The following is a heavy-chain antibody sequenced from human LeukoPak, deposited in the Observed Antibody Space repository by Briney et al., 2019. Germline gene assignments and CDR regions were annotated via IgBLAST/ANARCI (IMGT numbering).Heavy chain of an antibody. J-gene: IGHJ4*02. CDR3: ARGSTYYYDSSGYYFDY. CDR1: GGSISSSSYY. D-gene: IGHD3-22*01. CDR2: IYYSGST. Sequence: SETLSLTCTVSGGSISSSSYYWSWIRQPPGKGLEWIGYIYYSGSTNYNPSLKSRVTISVDTSKNQFSLQLSSVTAADTAVYYCARGSTYYYDSSGYYFDYWGQGTLVTVSS. V-gene: IGHV4-61*01.